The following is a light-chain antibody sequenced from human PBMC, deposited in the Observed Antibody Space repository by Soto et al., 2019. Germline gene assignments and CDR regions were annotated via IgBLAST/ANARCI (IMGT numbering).Light chain of an antibody. CDR1: SSDVGGYNY. CDR3: SSYAGSYKV. J-gene: IGLJ1*01. Sequence: QSALTQPASVSGSPGQSITISCTGASSDVGGYNYVSWYQQHPGKAPTLMIYEVRNRPSGVSNRFSGSKSGNTASLTISGLQAEDEADYYCSSYAGSYKVFGTGTKVTVL. CDR2: EVR. V-gene: IGLV2-14*01.